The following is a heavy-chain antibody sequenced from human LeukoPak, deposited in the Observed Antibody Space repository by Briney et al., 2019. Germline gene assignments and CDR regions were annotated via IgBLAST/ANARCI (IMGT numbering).Heavy chain of an antibody. CDR2: ISTTNSYI. J-gene: IGHJ3*02. CDR1: GFTFSSYP. V-gene: IGHV3-21*01. D-gene: IGHD4-17*01. CDR3: ARDLVATVTLLDAFDI. Sequence: PGGSLRLSCAASGFTFSSYPLNWVRQAPGKGLEWVSSISTTNSYIYYADSVKGRFTISRDNAKNSLYLQMNNLRAEDTAVYYCARDLVATVTLLDAFDIWGQGKMVTVSS.